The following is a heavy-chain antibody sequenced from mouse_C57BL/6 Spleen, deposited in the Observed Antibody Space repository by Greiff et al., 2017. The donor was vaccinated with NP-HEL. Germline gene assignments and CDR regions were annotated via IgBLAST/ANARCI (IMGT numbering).Heavy chain of an antibody. J-gene: IGHJ2*01. CDR1: GFSFNTYA. V-gene: IGHV10-1*01. CDR3: VRQGIYYDH. Sequence: GGGLVQPKGSLKLSCAASGFSFNTYAMNWVRQAPGKGLEWVARIRSKSNNYATYYADSVKDRFTISRDDSESMLYLQMNNLKTEDTAMYYCVRQGIYYDHWGQGTTLTVSS. CDR2: IRSKSNNYAT.